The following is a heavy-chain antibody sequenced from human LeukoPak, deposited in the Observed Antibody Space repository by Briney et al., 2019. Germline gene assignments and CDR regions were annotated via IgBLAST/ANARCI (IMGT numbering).Heavy chain of an antibody. CDR1: GGTFSSYA. CDR2: IIPIFGTA. V-gene: IGHV1-69*05. D-gene: IGHD3-10*01. J-gene: IGHJ4*02. Sequence: ASVKVSCKASGGTFSSYAISLVRQAPGQGLEWMGGIIPIFGTATYAQKFQGRVTITTDESTSTAYMELSSLRSEDTAVYYCARGYHGPGSYFDYWGQGTLVTVSS. CDR3: ARGYHGPGSYFDY.